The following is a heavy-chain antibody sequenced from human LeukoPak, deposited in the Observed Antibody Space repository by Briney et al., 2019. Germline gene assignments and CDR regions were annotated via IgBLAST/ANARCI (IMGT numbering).Heavy chain of an antibody. Sequence: ASVKVSCKASGYSFTSNHIHWVRQAPGQGLEWMGVINPSGDSTSYAPNFQGRVTVTRDTSTSTVYMELSSLRSEDTAIYYCAKIAARDTGEGYWGQGTLVTVSS. D-gene: IGHD6-6*01. J-gene: IGHJ4*02. CDR2: INPSGDST. V-gene: IGHV1-46*01. CDR3: AKIAARDTGEGY. CDR1: GYSFTSNH.